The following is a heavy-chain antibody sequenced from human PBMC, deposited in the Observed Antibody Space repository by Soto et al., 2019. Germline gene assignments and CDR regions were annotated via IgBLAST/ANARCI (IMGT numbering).Heavy chain of an antibody. CDR3: AKAPRYYGSGSYYDRGWGYFDY. Sequence: GGSLRLSCAASGFTFSSYGMHWVRQAPGKGLEWVAVISYDGSNKYYADSVKGRFTISRDNSKNTLYLQMNSLRAEDTAVYYCAKAPRYYGSGSYYDRGWGYFDYWGQGTLVTVSS. J-gene: IGHJ4*02. V-gene: IGHV3-30*18. CDR2: ISYDGSNK. CDR1: GFTFSSYG. D-gene: IGHD3-10*01.